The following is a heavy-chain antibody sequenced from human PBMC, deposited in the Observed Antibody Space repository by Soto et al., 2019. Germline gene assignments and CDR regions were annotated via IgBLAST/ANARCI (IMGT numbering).Heavy chain of an antibody. V-gene: IGHV3-23*01. J-gene: IGHJ4*02. CDR2: ISGSGGST. CDR3: AKVPGRWDDYGDYFDY. Sequence: GGSLRLSCAASGFTFSSYAMSWVRQAPGKGLEWVSAISGSGGSTYYADSVKGRFTISRDNSKNTLYLQMNSLRAEDTAVYYCAKVPGRWDDYGDYFDYWGQGTLVTVSS. D-gene: IGHD4-17*01. CDR1: GFTFSSYA.